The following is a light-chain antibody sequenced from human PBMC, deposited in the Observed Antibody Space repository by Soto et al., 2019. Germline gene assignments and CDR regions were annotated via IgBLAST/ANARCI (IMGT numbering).Light chain of an antibody. V-gene: IGKV3-20*01. CDR1: QSVSSSY. J-gene: IGKJ4*01. CDR2: GAS. Sequence: ELVLTQSPGTLSLSPGERATLSCRASQSVSSSYLAWYQQKPGQAPRLLIYGASSRATGIPDRFSGSGSGTDFALTISRLKPEDFAVYYCHQYGSSPTFGGETNVEIK. CDR3: HQYGSSPT.